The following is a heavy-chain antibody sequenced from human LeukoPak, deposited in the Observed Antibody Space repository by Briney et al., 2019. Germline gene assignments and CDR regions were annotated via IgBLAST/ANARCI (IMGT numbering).Heavy chain of an antibody. CDR2: IWYDGSNK. CDR3: ARDFSRRSYSSGWLTPYYYGMDV. J-gene: IGHJ6*02. D-gene: IGHD6-19*01. CDR1: GFTFSNYA. V-gene: IGHV3-33*08. Sequence: GGSLRLSCAASGFTFSNYAMTWVRQAPGKGLEWVAVIWYDGSNKYYADSVKGRFTISRDNSKNTLYLQMNSLRAEDTAVYYCARDFSRRSYSSGWLTPYYYGMDVWGQGTTVTVSS.